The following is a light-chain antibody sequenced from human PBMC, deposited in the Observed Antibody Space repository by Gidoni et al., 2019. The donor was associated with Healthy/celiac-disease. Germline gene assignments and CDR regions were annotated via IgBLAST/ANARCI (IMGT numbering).Light chain of an antibody. CDR2: GNS. V-gene: IGLV1-40*01. J-gene: IGLJ3*02. CDR1: SSNIGAGYD. CDR3: QSYDSSLSGRWV. Sequence: QSVLTQPPSVSGAPGQRVTISCTGSSSNIGAGYDVHWYQQLPVTAPKLLIYGNSNRPSGVPDRFSGSKSGTSASLAITGLQAEDEADYYCQSYDSSLSGRWVFGGGTKLTVL.